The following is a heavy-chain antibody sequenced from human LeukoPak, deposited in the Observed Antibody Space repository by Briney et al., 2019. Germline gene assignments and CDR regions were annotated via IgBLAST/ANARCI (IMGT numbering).Heavy chain of an antibody. CDR1: GYSFTNYW. D-gene: IGHD2-15*01. CDR2: IYPGDSDT. Sequence: GESLKISCKGSGYSFTNYWIGWVRQMPGKGLEWMGIIYPGDSDTRYSPSFQGQVTISADKSISTAYLQWSSLKASDTAMYYCARPGYCSGGSCYYLDYWGQGTLVTVSS. J-gene: IGHJ4*02. V-gene: IGHV5-51*01. CDR3: ARPGYCSGGSCYYLDY.